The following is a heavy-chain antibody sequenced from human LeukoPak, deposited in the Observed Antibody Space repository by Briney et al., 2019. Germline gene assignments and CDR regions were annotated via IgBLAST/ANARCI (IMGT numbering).Heavy chain of an antibody. Sequence: PGGSLRLSCAASGFTFSSSAMRWVRQAPGKGLEWVAVISYDESNKYYADSVKGRFTISRDNFKNTLYLQMNSLRAEDTAVYYCARGTDTKPFWSGYWVDVWGQGTTVTVSS. CDR3: ARGTDTKPFWSGYWVDV. CDR2: ISYDESNK. V-gene: IGHV3-30*03. J-gene: IGHJ6*02. CDR1: GFTFSSSA. D-gene: IGHD3-3*01.